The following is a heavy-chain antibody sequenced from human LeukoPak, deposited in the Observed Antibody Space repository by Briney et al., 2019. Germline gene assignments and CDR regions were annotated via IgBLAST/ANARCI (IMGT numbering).Heavy chain of an antibody. V-gene: IGHV4-59*08. Sequence: SETLSFTCTVSGGSISSYYWSWIRQPPGKGLEWIGYIYYSGSTNYNPSLKSRVTISVDTSKNQFSLKLSSVTAADTAVYYCARHFYSGSLNWFDPWGQGTLVTVSS. J-gene: IGHJ5*02. CDR3: ARHFYSGSLNWFDP. CDR1: GGSISSYY. CDR2: IYYSGST. D-gene: IGHD1-26*01.